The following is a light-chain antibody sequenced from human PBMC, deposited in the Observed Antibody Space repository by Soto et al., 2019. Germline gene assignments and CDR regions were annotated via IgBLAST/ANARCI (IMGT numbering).Light chain of an antibody. CDR3: QQSYNTPIT. J-gene: IGKJ3*01. Sequence: DIQITHSPSSLSASVGDRVTITCRSSQRISTYLNWYQQKPGKAPKLLIYAASSLQSGVPSRFSGSGSGTDFTLTISSLQPEDFATYYCQQSYNTPITFGPGTKVDIK. CDR2: AAS. V-gene: IGKV1-39*01. CDR1: QRISTY.